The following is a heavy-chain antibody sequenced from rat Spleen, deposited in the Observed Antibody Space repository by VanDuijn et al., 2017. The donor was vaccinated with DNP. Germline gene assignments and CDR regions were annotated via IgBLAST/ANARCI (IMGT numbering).Heavy chain of an antibody. D-gene: IGHD1-4*01. J-gene: IGHJ2*01. CDR3: VRHAIPGYSYFDS. CDR1: RFTFSNYH. CDR2: ISTGGDNT. V-gene: IGHV5-25*01. Sequence: EVQLVESGGGLVQPGRSMKLSCAASRFTFSNYHMAWVRQAPTKGLEWVASISTGGDNTHYRDSVKGRFIISRHNAKNTLYLQMDSLRSEDTATYYCVRHAIPGYSYFDSWGQGVTVTVSS.